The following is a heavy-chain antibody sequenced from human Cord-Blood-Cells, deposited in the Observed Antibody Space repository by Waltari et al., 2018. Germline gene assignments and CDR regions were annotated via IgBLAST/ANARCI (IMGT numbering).Heavy chain of an antibody. CDR2: INHSGST. Sequence: QVQLQQWGAGLLKPSETLSLTCAVYGGSFSGYYWSWTRQPPGKGLEWIGEINHSGSTNYNPSLKSRVTISVDTSKNQFSLKLSSVTAADTAVYYCARGYSSSSGGIAFDIWGQGTMVTVSS. J-gene: IGHJ3*02. CDR1: GGSFSGYY. V-gene: IGHV4-34*01. D-gene: IGHD6-6*01. CDR3: ARGYSSSSGGIAFDI.